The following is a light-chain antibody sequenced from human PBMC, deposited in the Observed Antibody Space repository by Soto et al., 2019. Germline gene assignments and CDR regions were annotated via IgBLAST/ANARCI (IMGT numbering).Light chain of an antibody. Sequence: QSVLTQPPSASGSPGQSVTISCTGTSSDVGKYDYVSWFQHHPGKAPKLIIYEVSKRPSGVSHRFSGSKSGNTASLTISGLQAEDEADYYCSSYTSSSTLYVFGTGTKVTVL. V-gene: IGLV2-14*01. J-gene: IGLJ1*01. CDR3: SSYTSSSTLYV. CDR1: SSDVGKYDY. CDR2: EVS.